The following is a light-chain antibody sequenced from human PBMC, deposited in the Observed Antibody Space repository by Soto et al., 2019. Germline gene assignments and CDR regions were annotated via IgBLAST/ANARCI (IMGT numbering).Light chain of an antibody. CDR2: EVS. CDR3: LQRTHLPPT. CDR1: QSLLHIAGQTH. Sequence: DIVMNQAPLSLSVTPGQPAYIFCGSCQSLLHIAGQTHLFWYHQKRGQSPQLLIYEVSNRFSGVPDRFSGSGSGTDFTLTISRVEAEDVGLDYCLQRTHLPPTFGQGTRLEIK. V-gene: IGKV2D-29*02. J-gene: IGKJ5*01.